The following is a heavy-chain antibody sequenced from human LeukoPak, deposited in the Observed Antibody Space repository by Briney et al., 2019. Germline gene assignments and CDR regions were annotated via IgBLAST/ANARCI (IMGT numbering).Heavy chain of an antibody. V-gene: IGHV1-2*02. J-gene: IGHJ4*02. CDR3: ARGASIKIFGVLKY. D-gene: IGHD3-3*01. CDR1: VSTFTGYY. CDR2: INPNSGGT. Sequence: ASVKVSCKASVSTFTGYYMHWVRQAPGQGLEWMGWINPNSGGTNYAQKFQGRVTMTRDTSISTAYLELSRLRSDDTAVYYCARGASIKIFGVLKYWGQGTLVTVSS.